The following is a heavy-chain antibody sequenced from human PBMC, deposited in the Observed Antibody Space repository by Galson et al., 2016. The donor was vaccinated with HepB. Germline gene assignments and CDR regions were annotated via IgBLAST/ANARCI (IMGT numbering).Heavy chain of an antibody. CDR2: IFSNDEK. D-gene: IGHD2/OR15-2a*01. CDR3: ARTGTASRGSHIYA. V-gene: IGHV2-26*03. CDR1: GFSLSTARVG. Sequence: RALVKPTQTLTLTCTISGFSLSTARVGVSWIRQPPGKALEWLAHIFSNDEKSYNTSLQSRLTISKDTSESQVVLTMTNVDPVDTATYYCARTGTASRGSHIYAWGQGMLVTVSS. J-gene: IGHJ4*02.